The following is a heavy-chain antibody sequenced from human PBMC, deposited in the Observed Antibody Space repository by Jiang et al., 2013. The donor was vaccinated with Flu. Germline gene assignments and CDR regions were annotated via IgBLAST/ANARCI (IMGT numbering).Heavy chain of an antibody. J-gene: IGHJ4*02. D-gene: IGHD6-19*01. CDR2: IYTSGST. CDR3: ARVWVVRAVAAKSFDY. V-gene: IGHV4-61*02. CDR1: GGSISSGSYY. Sequence: GLVKPSQTLSLTCTVSGGSISSGSYYWSWIRQPAGKGLEWIGRIYTSGSTNXNPSLKSRVTISVDKSKNQFSLKLSSVTAADTAVYYCARVWVVRAVAAKSFDYWGQGTLVTVSS.